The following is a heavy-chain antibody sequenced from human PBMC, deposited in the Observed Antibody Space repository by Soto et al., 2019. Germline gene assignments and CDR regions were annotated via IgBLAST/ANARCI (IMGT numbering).Heavy chain of an antibody. J-gene: IGHJ4*02. V-gene: IGHV3-23*01. CDR1: GFTFSSYA. CDR2: ISGSGGST. CDR3: AKGGYSSSWYAVDGNFDY. Sequence: EVQLLESGGGLVQPGGSLRLSCAASGFTFSSYAMSWVRQAPGKGLEWVSAISGSGGSTYYADSVKGRFTISRDNSKNTLYLQMNSLRAEDTAVYYCAKGGYSSSWYAVDGNFDYWGQGTLVTVSS. D-gene: IGHD6-13*01.